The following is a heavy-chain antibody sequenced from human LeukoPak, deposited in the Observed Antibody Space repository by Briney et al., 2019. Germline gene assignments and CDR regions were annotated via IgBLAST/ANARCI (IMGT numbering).Heavy chain of an antibody. CDR2: ISGSGGST. Sequence: GGSLRLSCAASGFTFSSYAMSWVRQAPGKGLEWVSAISGSGGSTYYADSVKGRFTISRDNSKNTLHLQMNSLRAEDTAVYYCARGGYYGSGRYYFDSWGQGTLVTVSS. V-gene: IGHV3-23*01. D-gene: IGHD3-3*01. CDR3: ARGGYYGSGRYYFDS. J-gene: IGHJ4*02. CDR1: GFTFSSYA.